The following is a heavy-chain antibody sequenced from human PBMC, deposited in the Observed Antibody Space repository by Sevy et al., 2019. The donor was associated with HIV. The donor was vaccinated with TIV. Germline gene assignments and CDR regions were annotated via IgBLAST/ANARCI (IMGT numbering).Heavy chain of an antibody. CDR3: ARTIVGATRFNY. CDR2: IYHSGST. D-gene: IGHD1-26*01. V-gene: IGHV4-38-2*02. CDR1: GYAISSGYY. Sequence: SETLSLTCTVSGYAISSGYYWGWIRHPPGKGLVWIGSIYHSGSTYYNPSLKSRVTISVDTSKNQFSLQLSSVTAADTAVYYCARTIVGATRFNYWGQGTLVTVSS. J-gene: IGHJ4*02.